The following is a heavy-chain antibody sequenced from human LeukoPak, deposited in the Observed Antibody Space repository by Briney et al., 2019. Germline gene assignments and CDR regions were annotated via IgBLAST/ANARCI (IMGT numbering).Heavy chain of an antibody. J-gene: IGHJ4*02. CDR3: ARSGAPTPDY. V-gene: IGHV3-30*03. CDR2: ISYDGSNK. Sequence: GGSLRLSCAASGFTFSSYGMHWVRQAPGKGLEWVAVISYDGSNKYYADSVKGRFTISRDNAKNTLNLQMNSLRAEDTALYYCARSGAPTPDYWGQGTLVIVSS. CDR1: GFTFSSYG. D-gene: IGHD2-15*01.